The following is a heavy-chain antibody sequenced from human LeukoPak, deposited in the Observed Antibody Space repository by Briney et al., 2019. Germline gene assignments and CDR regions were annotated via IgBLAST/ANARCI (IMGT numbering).Heavy chain of an antibody. J-gene: IGHJ4*02. CDR1: GFIFSRYG. CDR2: ISSSSSII. V-gene: IGHV3-48*01. D-gene: IGHD6-13*01. Sequence: GGSLRLSCAASGFIFSRYGMNWVRQAPGKGLEWISYISSSSSIIYYADSVKGRFTISRDNSKNTLYLQMNSLRAEDTAVYYCARDGSSSWYSLDYWGQGTLVTVSS. CDR3: ARDGSSSWYSLDY.